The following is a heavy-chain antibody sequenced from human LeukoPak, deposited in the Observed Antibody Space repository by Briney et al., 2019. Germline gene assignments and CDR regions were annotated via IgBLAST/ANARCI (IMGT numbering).Heavy chain of an antibody. D-gene: IGHD6-19*01. V-gene: IGHV3-7*01. CDR2: IKEDVRDK. Sequence: PGGSLRLSCSASGFTFSSYWMSWVRQAPGKGLEWVANIKEDVRDKYYVDSVRGRLTISRDNAKNSLYLQMNSLRAEDTAVYYCARSSVAYRYLDYWGQGTLVTVSS. CDR3: ARSSVAYRYLDY. J-gene: IGHJ4*02. CDR1: GFTFSSYW.